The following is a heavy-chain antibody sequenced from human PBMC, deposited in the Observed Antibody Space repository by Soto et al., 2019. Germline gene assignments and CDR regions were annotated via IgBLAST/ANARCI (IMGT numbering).Heavy chain of an antibody. CDR2: IDPSDSYT. V-gene: IGHV5-10-1*01. D-gene: IGHD6-13*01. J-gene: IGHJ6*02. CDR3: ARQIGYSSTNYYYYGMDV. CDR1: RYSFTSYW. Sequence: GESLKISCKGSRYSFTSYWISWVRQMPGKGLEWMGRIDPSDSYTNYSPSFQGHVTISADKSISTAYLQWSSLKASDTAMYYCARQIGYSSTNYYYYGMDVWGQGTTVTVSS.